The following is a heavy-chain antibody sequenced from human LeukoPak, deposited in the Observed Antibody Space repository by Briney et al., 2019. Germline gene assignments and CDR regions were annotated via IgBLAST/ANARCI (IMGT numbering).Heavy chain of an antibody. J-gene: IGHJ4*02. CDR1: GFIFSSYS. D-gene: IGHD3-22*01. V-gene: IGHV3-21*01. Sequence: GGSLRLSCAASGFIFSSYSMNWVRQAPGKGLEWVSSISSSSSYIYYADSVKGRFTISRDNAKNSLYLQMNSLRAEDTAVYYCARVVSYYYDSSGYSEFDYWGQGTLVTVSS. CDR2: ISSSSSYI. CDR3: ARVVSYYYDSSGYSEFDY.